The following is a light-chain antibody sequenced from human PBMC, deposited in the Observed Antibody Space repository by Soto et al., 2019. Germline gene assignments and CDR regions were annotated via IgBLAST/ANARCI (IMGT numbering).Light chain of an antibody. CDR2: DAS. CDR3: EHYHGWPIS. Sequence: DIVMTQSPATRSVPPGEGATASCRASQSVSSHLAWDQHKPGQAPRRLLYDASTRATGSRGRFSGSGCGTEFTLTISSLQSEDFEVYYCEHYHGWPISFGEGTRLEIK. CDR1: QSVSSH. V-gene: IGKV3-15*01. J-gene: IGKJ5*01.